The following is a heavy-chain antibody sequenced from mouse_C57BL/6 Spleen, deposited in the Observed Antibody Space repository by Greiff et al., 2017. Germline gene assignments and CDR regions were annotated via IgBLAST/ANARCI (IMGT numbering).Heavy chain of an antibody. D-gene: IGHD2-3*01. J-gene: IGHJ4*01. CDR1: GYSFTSYY. CDR3: ARGLLRGAMDY. Sequence: QVQLQQSGPELVKPGASVKISCKASGYSFTSYYIQWVKQRPGQGLEWIGWIYPGSGNTKYNEKFKGKATLTADTSSSTAYMQLSSLTSEDSAVYYCARGLLRGAMDYWGQGTSVTVSS. V-gene: IGHV1-66*01. CDR2: IYPGSGNT.